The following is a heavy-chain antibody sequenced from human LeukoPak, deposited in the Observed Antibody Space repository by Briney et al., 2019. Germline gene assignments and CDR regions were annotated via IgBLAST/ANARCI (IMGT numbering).Heavy chain of an antibody. CDR3: ARDRGYTYGHPFGY. V-gene: IGHV3-33*01. D-gene: IGHD5-18*01. J-gene: IGHJ4*02. Sequence: PGGSLRLSCAASGFTFSHYGIHWVRQAPGKGLEWVAVIWSDGIREYYADSVKGRFTISRDNSKNTLYLQMNSLRAEDTAVYYCARDRGYTYGHPFGYWGQGTLVTVSS. CDR2: IWSDGIRE. CDR1: GFTFSHYG.